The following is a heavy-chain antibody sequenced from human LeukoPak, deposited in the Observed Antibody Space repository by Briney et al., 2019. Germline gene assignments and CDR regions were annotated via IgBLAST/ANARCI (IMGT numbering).Heavy chain of an antibody. D-gene: IGHD3-10*01. CDR2: IYYSGST. V-gene: IGHV4-59*01. CDR1: GGSISSYY. CDR3: ARAPRSGYWFDP. J-gene: IGHJ5*02. Sequence: SETLFLTCTVSGGSISSYYWSWIRQPPGKGLEWIGYIYYSGSTNYNPSLKSRVTISVDTSKNQFSLKLSSVTAADTAVYYCARAPRSGYWFDPWGQGTLVTVSS.